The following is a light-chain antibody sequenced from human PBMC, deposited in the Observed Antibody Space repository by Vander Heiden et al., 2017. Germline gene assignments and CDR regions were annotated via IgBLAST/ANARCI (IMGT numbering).Light chain of an antibody. V-gene: IGLV2-18*02. CDR3: SSYTSSTTPVV. J-gene: IGLJ2*01. CDR2: EVT. Sequence: QSAMTQPPSVSGSPGHSVTISCTGTSSDVGSYNRVSWYQQPPGTAPKLMIDEVTKRPSGVPDRFSGSKSGNTASLTISGLQAEDEADYDCSSYTSSTTPVVFGGGTKLTVL. CDR1: SSDVGSYNR.